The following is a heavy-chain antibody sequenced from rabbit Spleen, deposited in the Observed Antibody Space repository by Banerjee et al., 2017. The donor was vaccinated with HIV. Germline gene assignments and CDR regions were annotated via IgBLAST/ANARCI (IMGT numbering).Heavy chain of an antibody. D-gene: IGHD2-1*01. V-gene: IGHV1S45*01. Sequence: EQLEESGGGMVKPEGSLTLTCKASGVSLNDKDVMCWVRQAPGTGLEWIACINIVTGKSVYASWAKGRIIMSRSTSTTVTLQMTSLTAADTATYFCARDLVAVIGWNFYLLRPGPLVTV. J-gene: IGHJ4*01. CDR1: GVSLNDKDV. CDR2: INIVTGKS. CDR3: ARDLVAVIGWNFYL.